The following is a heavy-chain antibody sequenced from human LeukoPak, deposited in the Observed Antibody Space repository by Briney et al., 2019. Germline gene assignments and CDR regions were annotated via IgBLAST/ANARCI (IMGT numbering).Heavy chain of an antibody. Sequence: PGGSLRLSCAASGFTFSSYSMNWVRQAPGKGLEWVSSISSSSSYIYYADSVKGRFTISRDNAKNSLYLQMNSLRAEDTAVYYCARDLLLGIAAAGDLFDYWGQGTLVTVSS. J-gene: IGHJ4*02. D-gene: IGHD6-13*01. CDR2: ISSSSSYI. CDR1: GFTFSSYS. V-gene: IGHV3-21*01. CDR3: ARDLLLGIAAAGDLFDY.